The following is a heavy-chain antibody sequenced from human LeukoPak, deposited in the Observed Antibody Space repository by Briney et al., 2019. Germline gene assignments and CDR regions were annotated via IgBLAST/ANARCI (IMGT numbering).Heavy chain of an antibody. D-gene: IGHD3-16*01. Sequence: SETLSLTCTVSGGSISSYYWSWIRQPAGEGLKWIGRIYTSGSTNYNPSLKSRVTMSVDTSKNQFSLKLSSVTAADTAVYYCARDSSGHVWGSYYYYGMDVWGQGTTVTVSS. CDR1: GGSISSYY. V-gene: IGHV4-4*07. J-gene: IGHJ6*02. CDR3: ARDSSGHVWGSYYYYGMDV. CDR2: IYTSGST.